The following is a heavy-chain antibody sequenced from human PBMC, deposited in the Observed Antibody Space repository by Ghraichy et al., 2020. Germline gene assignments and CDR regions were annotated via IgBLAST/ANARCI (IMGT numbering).Heavy chain of an antibody. CDR3: ARQGSSSRYWIFDS. V-gene: IGHV4-39*01. CDR1: GDSISTSGYY. Sequence: SETLSLTCSVSGDSISTSGYYWGWIRQPPGKGLEWIGSMFYRGDTYSNPSLKSRVTMSVDTSNHQFSLKLTSVTAADTAVYYCARQGSSSRYWIFDSWGQGTLVTVSS. D-gene: IGHD6-13*01. CDR2: MFYRGDT. J-gene: IGHJ4*02.